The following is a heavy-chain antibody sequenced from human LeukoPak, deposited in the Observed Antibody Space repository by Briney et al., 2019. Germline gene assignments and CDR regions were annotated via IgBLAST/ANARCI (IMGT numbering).Heavy chain of an antibody. Sequence: SETLSLTCTVSGGSISSYYWSWIRQPPGKGLEWIGYIYYSGSTNYNPSLKSRVTISVETSKNEFSLKLRSVTAADTAVYYCASAARYTYYFDYWGQGTLVTVSS. CDR2: IYYSGST. CDR1: GGSISSYY. J-gene: IGHJ4*02. V-gene: IGHV4-59*01. D-gene: IGHD5-12*01. CDR3: ASAARYTYYFDY.